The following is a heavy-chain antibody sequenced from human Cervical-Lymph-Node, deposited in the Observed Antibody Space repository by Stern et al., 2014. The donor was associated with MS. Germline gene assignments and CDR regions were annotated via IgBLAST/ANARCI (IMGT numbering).Heavy chain of an antibody. V-gene: IGHV1-69*01. CDR3: ARELSQVLVY. CDR1: GGTFRSST. CDR2: IIPLFGTA. J-gene: IGHJ4*02. Sequence: VHLVESGAEVKKPGSSVKVSCKASGGTFRSSTISWVRQAPGQGLEWMGGIIPLFGTANYAQKFQGRVTITADESTSTAYMELSSLRSEDTAVYYCARELSQVLVYWGQGNLVTVSS.